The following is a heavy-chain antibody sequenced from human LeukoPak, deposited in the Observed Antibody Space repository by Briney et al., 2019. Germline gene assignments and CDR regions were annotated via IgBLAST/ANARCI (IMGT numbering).Heavy chain of an antibody. CDR2: ISGSGGST. CDR1: GFTFSNYW. CDR3: AKDAAAASFDY. Sequence: GGSLRLSCTASGFTFSNYWMSWVRQVPGKGLEWVSAISGSGGSTYYADSVKGRFTISRDNSKNTLYLQMNSLRAEDTAVYYCAKDAAAASFDYWGQGTLVTVSS. V-gene: IGHV3-23*01. D-gene: IGHD6-13*01. J-gene: IGHJ4*02.